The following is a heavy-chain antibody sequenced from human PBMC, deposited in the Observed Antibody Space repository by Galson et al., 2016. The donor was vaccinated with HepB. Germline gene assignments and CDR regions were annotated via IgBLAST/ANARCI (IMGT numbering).Heavy chain of an antibody. Sequence: SLRLSCAASGFSFRTFAIHWVRQAPGKGLEWVALVSSDGSYNYYADSVRGRFTPSRDNSKDTLYLQMNSLRPDDTAVYYCAKGVDSSGWYHFDYWGQGTLVTASS. CDR1: GFSFRTFA. V-gene: IGHV3-30*18. J-gene: IGHJ4*02. CDR3: AKGVDSSGWYHFDY. CDR2: VSSDGSYN. D-gene: IGHD6-19*01.